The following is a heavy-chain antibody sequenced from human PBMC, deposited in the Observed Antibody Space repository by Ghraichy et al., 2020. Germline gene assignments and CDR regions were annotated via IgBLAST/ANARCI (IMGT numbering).Heavy chain of an antibody. CDR2: IYPGDSDT. CDR3: AFIYGGNSENIRMAFDI. D-gene: IGHD4-23*01. J-gene: IGHJ3*02. Sequence: GESLNISCKGSGYSFTSYWIGWVRQMPGKGLEWMGIIYPGDSDTRYSPSFQGQVTISADKSISTAYLQWSSLKASDTAMYYCAFIYGGNSENIRMAFDIWGQGTMVTVSS. CDR1: GYSFTSYW. V-gene: IGHV5-51*01.